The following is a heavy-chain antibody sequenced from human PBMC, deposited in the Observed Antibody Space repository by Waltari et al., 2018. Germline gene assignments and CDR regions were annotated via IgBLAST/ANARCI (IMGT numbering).Heavy chain of an antibody. Sequence: VPLQQWGAGLLKPSETLSPTCAVYGGFFDTYYWTWIRQPPGKGLEWLSVLYTSGDTYYADSVRGRFTISRDDSKNTLYLQMNSLRVDDTAVYYCARERGSDGYYFGYWGQGTLVTVSS. CDR2: LYTSGDT. D-gene: IGHD3-16*01. V-gene: IGHV3-53*01. J-gene: IGHJ4*02. CDR1: GGFFDTYY. CDR3: ARERGSDGYYFGY.